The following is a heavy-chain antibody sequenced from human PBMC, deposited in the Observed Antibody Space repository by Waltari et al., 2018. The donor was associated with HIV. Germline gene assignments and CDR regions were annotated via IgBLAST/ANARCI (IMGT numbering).Heavy chain of an antibody. J-gene: IGHJ6*02. CDR3: ARMDYGSGTPPLDIYVMDV. CDR2: VHQSGRA. Sequence: QLLLQESGPGLVKPSETLSPTCSVSGYSIGHGYYWGWIRQPPREGLEWIATVHQSGRAYYRPSLKSRVSISMDMSRNQFSLKMNSVTAADTAVYYCARMDYGSGTPPLDIYVMDVWGQGTTVTVSS. V-gene: IGHV4-38-2*01. CDR1: GYSIGHGYY. D-gene: IGHD3-10*01.